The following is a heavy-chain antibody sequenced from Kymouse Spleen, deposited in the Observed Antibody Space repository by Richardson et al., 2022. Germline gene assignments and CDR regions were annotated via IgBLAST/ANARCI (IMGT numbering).Heavy chain of an antibody. J-gene: IGHJ4*02. V-gene: IGHV4-39*01. Sequence: QLQLQESGPGLVKPSETLSLTCTVSGGSISSSSYYWGWIRQPPGKGLEWIGSIYYSGSTYYNPSLKSRVTISVDTSKNQFSLKLSSVTAADTAVYYCARLDYYGSGSPYWGQGTLVTVSS. CDR1: GGSISSSSYY. CDR2: IYYSGST. D-gene: IGHD3-10*01. CDR3: ARLDYYGSGSPY.